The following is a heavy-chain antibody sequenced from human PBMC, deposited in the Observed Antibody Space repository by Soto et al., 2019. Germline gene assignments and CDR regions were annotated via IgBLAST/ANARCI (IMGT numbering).Heavy chain of an antibody. CDR3: ANFNWYFDL. Sequence: PSEALSRTSIPSGSPISIYFWSWIRQPQGKGLEWIGYIYYTGSTNYNPSLKSRVTISVDTSKNQFSLQLSSVTAADTAVYYCANFNWYFDLWGRGTLVTVS. J-gene: IGHJ2*01. CDR1: GSPISIYF. V-gene: IGHV4-59*01. CDR2: IYYTGST.